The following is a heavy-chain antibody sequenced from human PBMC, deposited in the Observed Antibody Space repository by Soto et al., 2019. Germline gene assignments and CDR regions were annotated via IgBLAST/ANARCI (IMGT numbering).Heavy chain of an antibody. CDR2: VDPSRGSA. D-gene: IGHD1-7*01. CDR3: ARPLIGNTVDL. CDR1: GYTFINYF. Sequence: GASVKVSCKASGYTFINYFIHWVRQAPEQRLEWIGIVDPSRGSADYAQKFQGRVTMTTDVSTRTVFMDLSSLTSEDTAVYYCARPLIGNTVDLWGQGTTVTVSS. V-gene: IGHV1-46*01. J-gene: IGHJ3*01.